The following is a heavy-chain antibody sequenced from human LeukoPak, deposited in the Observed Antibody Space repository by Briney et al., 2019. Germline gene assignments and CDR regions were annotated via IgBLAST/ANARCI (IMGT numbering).Heavy chain of an antibody. Sequence: SETLSLTCTVSGGSISSSRYYWGWIRQPPGKGLEWIGSIYYSGSTYYNPSLKSRVTISVDTFKNQFSLKLSSVTAPDTAVYYGARHRGDYGGPGGWFDPLGQPTLVTVCS. CDR2: IYYSGST. J-gene: IGHJ5*02. V-gene: IGHV4-39*01. CDR3: ARHRGDYGGPGGWFDP. D-gene: IGHD4-23*01. CDR1: GGSISSSRYY.